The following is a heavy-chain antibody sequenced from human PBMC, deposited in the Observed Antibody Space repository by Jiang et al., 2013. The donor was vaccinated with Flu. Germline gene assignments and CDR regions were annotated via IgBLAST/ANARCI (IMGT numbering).Heavy chain of an antibody. J-gene: IGHJ3*02. CDR1: GYTLTELS. CDR2: FDPEDGET. Sequence: SGAEVKKPGASVKVSCKVSGYTLTELSMHWVRQAPGKGLEWMGGFDPEDGETIYAQKFQGRVTMTEDTSTDTAYMELSSLRSEDTAVYYCATGRRRVGVVPAALDAFDIWGQGTMVTVSS. D-gene: IGHD2-2*01. CDR3: ATGRRRVGVVPAALDAFDI. V-gene: IGHV1-24*01.